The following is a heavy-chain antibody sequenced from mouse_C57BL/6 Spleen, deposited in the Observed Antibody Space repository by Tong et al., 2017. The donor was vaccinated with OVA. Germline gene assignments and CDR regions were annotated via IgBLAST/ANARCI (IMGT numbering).Heavy chain of an antibody. V-gene: IGHV1-15*01. J-gene: IGHJ4*01. CDR2: IDPETGGT. CDR1: GYTFTDYE. Sequence: VQLQESGTVLARPGASVTLSCKASGYTFTDYEMHWVKQTPVHGLEWIGAIDPETGGTAYNQKFKGKAILTADKSASTAYMELRSLTSEDSAVYYCTRGEYYAMDYWGQGTSVTVSS. CDR3: TRGEYYAMDY.